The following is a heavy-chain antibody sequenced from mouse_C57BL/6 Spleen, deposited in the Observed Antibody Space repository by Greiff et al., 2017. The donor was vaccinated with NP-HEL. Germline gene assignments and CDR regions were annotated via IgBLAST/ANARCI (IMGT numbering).Heavy chain of an antibody. CDR2: IRLKSDNYAT. V-gene: IGHV6-3*01. CDR1: GFTFSNYW. D-gene: IGHD1-1*01. CDR3: TGGITTAYWYFDV. J-gene: IGHJ1*03. Sequence: EVQGVESGGGLVQPGGSMKLSCVASGFTFSNYWMNWVRQSPEKGLEWVAQIRLKSDNYATHYAESVKGRFTISRDESKSSGYLQMNNLRAEDTGIYYCTGGITTAYWYFDVWGTGTTVTVAS.